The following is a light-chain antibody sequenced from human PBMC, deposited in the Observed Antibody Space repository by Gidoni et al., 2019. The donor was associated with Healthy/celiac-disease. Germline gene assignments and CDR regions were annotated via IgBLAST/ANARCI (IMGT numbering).Light chain of an antibody. V-gene: IGKV4-1*01. J-gene: IGKJ2*01. Sequence: DIVMTQSPASLAVSLGERATINCKSSQSVLYSSNNNNYLAWYQQKPGQPPKLLIYWASTRESGVPDRFSGSGSGTDFPLTISILQAEDVAVYYCQQYYSTPPYTFRPXTTLEI. CDR1: QSVLYSSNNNNY. CDR3: QQYYSTPPYT. CDR2: WAS.